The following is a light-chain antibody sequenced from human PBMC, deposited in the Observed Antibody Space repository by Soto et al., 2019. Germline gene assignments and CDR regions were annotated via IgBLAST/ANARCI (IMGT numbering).Light chain of an antibody. J-gene: IGLJ1*01. CDR2: EGS. CDR3: CSYAGSSTYV. Sequence: QSALTQPASVSGSPGQSITISCTGTRRDVGSYNLVSWYQQHPGKAPKLMIYEGSKRPSGVSNRFSGSKSGNTASLTISGLQAEDEADYYCCSYAGSSTYVFGTGTKVTVL. V-gene: IGLV2-23*01. CDR1: RRDVGSYNL.